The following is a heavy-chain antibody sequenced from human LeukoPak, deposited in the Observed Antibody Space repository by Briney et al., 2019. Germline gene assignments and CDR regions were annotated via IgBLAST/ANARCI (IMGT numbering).Heavy chain of an antibody. CDR3: ARAFSLRVSVAGTLDY. CDR1: GFSFSSYS. CDR2: ISYDGGNK. Sequence: GGSLRLSCAASGFSFSSYSMHWVRQAPGKGLEWVALISYDGGNKYYADSVKGRFTISRDNSKNTLTLQMDSLRADDSAVYYCARAFSLRVSVAGTLDYWGQGTLVTVSS. D-gene: IGHD6-19*01. J-gene: IGHJ4*02. V-gene: IGHV3-30-3*01.